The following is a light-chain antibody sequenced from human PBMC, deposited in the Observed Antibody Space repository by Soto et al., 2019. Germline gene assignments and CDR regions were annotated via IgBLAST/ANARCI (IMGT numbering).Light chain of an antibody. CDR1: SSDVGGYNY. J-gene: IGLJ1*01. Sequence: QSVLTQPASVSGSPGQSITISRTGTSSDVGGYNYVSWYQHYPGKAPKLMIYEVSNRPSGVSNRFSGSKSGNTASLTISGLQAEDEADYYCNSYTSSSALVFGTGTKVTVL. V-gene: IGLV2-14*01. CDR2: EVS. CDR3: NSYTSSSALV.